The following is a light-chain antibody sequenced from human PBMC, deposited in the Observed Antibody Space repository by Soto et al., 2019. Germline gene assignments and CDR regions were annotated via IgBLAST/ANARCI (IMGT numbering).Light chain of an antibody. CDR2: DAA. J-gene: IGKJ2*03. V-gene: IGKV1-5*01. CDR3: QQYGTSPPYS. CDR1: QSISSW. Sequence: DIQMTQSPSTLSASLGDRVTITCRASQSISSWLAWYQQKPGKAPKLLIYDAASLESGGPSRFSGSGSGTDFTLTISRLEPEDFAVYYCQQYGTSPPYSFGQGTKVDI.